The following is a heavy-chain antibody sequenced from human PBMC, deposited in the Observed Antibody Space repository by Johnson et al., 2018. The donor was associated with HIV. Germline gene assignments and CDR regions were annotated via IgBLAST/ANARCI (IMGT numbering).Heavy chain of an antibody. J-gene: IGHJ3*01. Sequence: VQLVESGGGVVQPGRSLRLSCAASGFTFSDYYLSWIRQAPGKGLEWVSYISSSGTTVYNADSVKCRFSISRGNAKQSLYLQMNSLRAEDTAVYYCARSRHGGIQPSDAFDVWGQGTMVTVSS. D-gene: IGHD3-16*01. CDR1: GFTFSDYY. CDR2: ISSSGTTV. V-gene: IGHV3-11*04. CDR3: ARSRHGGIQPSDAFDV.